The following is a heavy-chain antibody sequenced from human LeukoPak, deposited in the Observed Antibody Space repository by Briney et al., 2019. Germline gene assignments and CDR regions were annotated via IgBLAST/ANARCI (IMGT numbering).Heavy chain of an antibody. CDR3: ARDLEQQLVLGRFDP. V-gene: IGHV3-11*01. J-gene: IGHJ5*02. Sequence: PGGSLRLSCAASGFTFSDYYMNWIRQAPGKGLEWFSYISGSGNTIYQADSVKGRFTISRHNAKNSLFLQMNSLRADDTAVYYCARDLEQQLVLGRFDPWGQGTLVIVSS. D-gene: IGHD6-13*01. CDR2: ISGSGNTI. CDR1: GFTFSDYY.